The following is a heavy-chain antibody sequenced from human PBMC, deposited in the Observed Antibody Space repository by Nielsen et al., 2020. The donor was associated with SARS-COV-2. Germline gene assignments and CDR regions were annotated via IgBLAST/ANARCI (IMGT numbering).Heavy chain of an antibody. Sequence: WIRQPPGKGLEWVSVIYSGGSTYYADSVKGRFTISRDNSKNTLYLQMNSLRAEVTAVYYCARQLNPYCGGDCYTAGFDLWGRGTLVTVSS. V-gene: IGHV3-53*01. D-gene: IGHD2-21*02. J-gene: IGHJ2*01. CDR3: ARQLNPYCGGDCYTAGFDL. CDR2: IYSGGST.